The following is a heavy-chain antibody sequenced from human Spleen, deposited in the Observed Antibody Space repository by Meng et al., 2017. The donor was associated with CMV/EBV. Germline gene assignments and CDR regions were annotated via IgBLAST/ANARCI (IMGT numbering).Heavy chain of an antibody. D-gene: IGHD2-2*01. J-gene: IGHJ6*02. CDR3: ASLIVVVPAATDYYYYGMDV. Sequence: GESLKISCAASGFTFSSYAMNWVRQAPGQGLEWVSAISGSGGGTYYADSVKGRFTISRDNAKNSLYLQMNSLRAEDTAVYYCASLIVVVPAATDYYYYGMDVWGQGTTVTVSS. CDR1: GFTFSSYA. CDR2: ISGSGGGT. V-gene: IGHV3-23*01.